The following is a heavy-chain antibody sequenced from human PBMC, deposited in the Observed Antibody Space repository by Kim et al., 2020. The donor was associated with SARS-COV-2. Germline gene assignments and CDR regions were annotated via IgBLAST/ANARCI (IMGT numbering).Heavy chain of an antibody. J-gene: IGHJ4*02. V-gene: IGHV3-23*01. CDR3: AKDRANAAAGIFDY. D-gene: IGHD6-13*01. Sequence: DTVKGPYTISRNNTKNTVFLQMNSLRAEDTAVYYCAKDRANAAAGIFDYWGQGTLVTVSS.